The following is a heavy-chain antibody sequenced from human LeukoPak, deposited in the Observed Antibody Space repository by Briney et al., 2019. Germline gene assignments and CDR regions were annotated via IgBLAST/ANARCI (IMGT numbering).Heavy chain of an antibody. CDR1: GFTFSSYA. D-gene: IGHD2-2*01. CDR2: ISGSGGST. V-gene: IGHV3-23*01. CDR3: AKHAVVPAAIRYYFDY. J-gene: IGHJ4*02. Sequence: PGGSLRLSCAASGFTFSSYAMSWVRQAPGKGLEWVSAISGSGGSTYYADSVKGRFTISRDNSKNTLYLQMNSLRAEDTAVYYCAKHAVVPAAIRYYFDYWGQGTLVTVSS.